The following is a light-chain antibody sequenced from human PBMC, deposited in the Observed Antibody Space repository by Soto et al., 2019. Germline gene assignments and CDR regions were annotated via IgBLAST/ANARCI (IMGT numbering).Light chain of an antibody. CDR2: CAS. CDR3: QQYDTYSPFT. Sequence: DIQMTQSPSTLSSSVGDRVTITCRASQSISSWLSWYQQKQGNAPKLLVYCASSLQSGVPSRFGGSGSGTEFILTISSRQQDDFSTYYCQQYDTYSPFTFGQGTKLEIK. V-gene: IGKV1-5*01. CDR1: QSISSW. J-gene: IGKJ2*01.